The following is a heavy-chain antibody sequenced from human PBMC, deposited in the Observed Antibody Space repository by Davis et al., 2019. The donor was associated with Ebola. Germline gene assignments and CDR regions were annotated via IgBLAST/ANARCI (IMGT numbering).Heavy chain of an antibody. CDR1: GFSFSSYS. D-gene: IGHD2-2*01. CDR3: ARDRVTEIPAFDQ. J-gene: IGHJ4*02. CDR2: ISSLSTYI. V-gene: IGHV3-21*01. Sequence: GGSLRLSCEASGFSFSSYSMNWVRQAPGKGLEWVSSISSLSTYIFYSNSVKGRFTISRDNTKNSVFLQMDSLRAEDTAVYYCARDRVTEIPAFDQWGQGTLVTVSS.